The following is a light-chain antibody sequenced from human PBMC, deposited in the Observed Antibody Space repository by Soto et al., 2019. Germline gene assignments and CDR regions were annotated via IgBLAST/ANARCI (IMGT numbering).Light chain of an antibody. J-gene: IGKJ2*01. Sequence: DIHMTQSPSSLSASVGDGGTITCRASQSIGRYLNWYQQRPGRTPSLLVYGASILQSGVPSRFSGSGSGTDFTLTITSLQPEDIGTYYCQPSYSAPYNIGQGTKLNIK. CDR3: QPSYSAPYN. V-gene: IGKV1-39*01. CDR2: GAS. CDR1: QSIGRY.